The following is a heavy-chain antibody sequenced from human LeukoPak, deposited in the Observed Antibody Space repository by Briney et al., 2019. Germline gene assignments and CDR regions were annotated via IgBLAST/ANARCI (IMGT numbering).Heavy chain of an antibody. D-gene: IGHD5-24*01. CDR1: GFTFSDYY. CDR2: ISSSGSTI. J-gene: IGHJ4*02. CDR3: AREGITRWLQPSPFDY. V-gene: IGHV3-11*04. Sequence: GGSLRLSCAASGFTFSDYYMSWIRQAPGKGLEWVSYISSSGSTIYYADSVKGRFTISRDNAKNSLYLQMSSLRADDTAVYYCAREGITRWLQPSPFDYWGQGTLVTVSS.